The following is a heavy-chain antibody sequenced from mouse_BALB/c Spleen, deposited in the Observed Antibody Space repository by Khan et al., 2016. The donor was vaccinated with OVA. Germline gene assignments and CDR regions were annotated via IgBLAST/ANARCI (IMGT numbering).Heavy chain of an antibody. CDR1: GFTFSTYG. D-gene: IGHD1-1*01. CDR3: VSLAYYYDIEGFAY. Sequence: EVQVVESGGDLVKPGGSLKLSCAASGFTFSTYGMSWVRQTPDKRLEWVATISTGGHYTYYPDSVKGRFTISRDNAKNTLYLQMISLRSEDTAMFYCVSLAYYYDIEGFAYWGQGTLVTVSA. V-gene: IGHV5-6*01. CDR2: ISTGGHYT. J-gene: IGHJ3*01.